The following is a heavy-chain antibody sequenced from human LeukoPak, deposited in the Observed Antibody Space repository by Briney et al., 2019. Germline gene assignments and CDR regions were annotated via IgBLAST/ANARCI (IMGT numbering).Heavy chain of an antibody. V-gene: IGHV3-30*10. CDR1: GFPFVAYA. D-gene: IGHD3-16*01. J-gene: IGHJ4*02. CDR2: ISSDTTNK. CDR3: ARLAAASPGY. Sequence: GKSLRLSCATSGFPFVAYALHWVRQAPGKGLEWVAVISSDTTNKYYMDSVKGRFTISRDNSKNTLYLQMDSLRLEDTAVYYCARLAAASPGYWGQGTLVIVSS.